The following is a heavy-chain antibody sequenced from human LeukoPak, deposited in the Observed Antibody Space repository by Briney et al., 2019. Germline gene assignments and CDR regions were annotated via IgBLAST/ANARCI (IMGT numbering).Heavy chain of an antibody. V-gene: IGHV4-34*01. CDR1: GGSFSGYY. CDR2: INHSGST. D-gene: IGHD2-15*01. J-gene: IGHJ4*02. CDR3: ARGGVWWYGGFTFDY. Sequence: SETLSLTCAVYGGSFSGYYWSWIRQPPGKGLEWIGEINHSGSTNYSPSLKSRVTISVDTSKNQFSLKLSSVTAADTAVYYCARGGVWWYGGFTFDYWGQGTLVTVSS.